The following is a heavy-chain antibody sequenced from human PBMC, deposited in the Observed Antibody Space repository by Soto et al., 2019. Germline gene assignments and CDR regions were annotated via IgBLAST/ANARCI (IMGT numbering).Heavy chain of an antibody. CDR1: GFTVSSNY. J-gene: IGHJ6*02. CDR2: IYSGGNT. CDR3: AREYSYGYYYYYGMDV. D-gene: IGHD5-18*01. V-gene: IGHV3-53*01. Sequence: GGSLRRSCAASGFTVSSNYLSWVRQAPGKGLEWVSVIYSGGNTYYADSVKGRFTISRDNSKNTLYLQMNSLRAEDTAVYYCAREYSYGYYYYYGMDVWGQGTTVTVSS.